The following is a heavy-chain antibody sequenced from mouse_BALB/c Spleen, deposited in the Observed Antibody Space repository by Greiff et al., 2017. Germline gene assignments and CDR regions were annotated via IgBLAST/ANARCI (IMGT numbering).Heavy chain of an antibody. J-gene: IGHJ4*01. V-gene: IGHV1-39*01. Sequence: EVKLMESGPELEKPGASVKISFKASGYSFTGYNMNWVKQSNGKSLEWIGNIDPYYGGTSYNQKFKGKATLTVDKSSSTAYMQLKSLTSEDSAVYYCAIRAITTYYYAMDYWGQGTSVTVSS. CDR2: IDPYYGGT. CDR3: AIRAITTYYYAMDY. CDR1: GYSFTGYN. D-gene: IGHD2-4*01.